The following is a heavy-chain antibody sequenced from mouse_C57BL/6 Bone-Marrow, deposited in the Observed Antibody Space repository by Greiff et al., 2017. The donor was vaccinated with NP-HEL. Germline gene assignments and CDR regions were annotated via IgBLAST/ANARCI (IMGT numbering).Heavy chain of an antibody. D-gene: IGHD2-2*01. Sequence: EVKLQESGGDLVKPGGSLKLSCAASGFTFSSYGMSWVRQTPDKRLEWVATISSGGSYTYYPDSVKGRFTISRDNAKNTLYLQMSSLKSEDTAMYYCARHWKVKGDYWGQGTTLTVSS. CDR2: ISSGGSYT. CDR3: ARHWKVKGDY. J-gene: IGHJ2*01. V-gene: IGHV5-6*01. CDR1: GFTFSSYG.